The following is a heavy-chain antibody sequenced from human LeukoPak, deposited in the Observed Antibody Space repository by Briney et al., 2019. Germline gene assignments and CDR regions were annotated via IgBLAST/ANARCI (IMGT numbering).Heavy chain of an antibody. V-gene: IGHV4-59*11. D-gene: IGHD5-18*01. Sequence: SETLSPTCTVSGGSISSHYWSWIRQPPGKGLEWIGYIYYSGSTNYNPSRKSRVTLSVDTSKNQFSLKLSSVTAADTAVYYCARLGGYSYGYPPAIFDYWGQGTLVTVSS. J-gene: IGHJ4*02. CDR3: ARLGGYSYGYPPAIFDY. CDR2: IYYSGST. CDR1: GGSISSHY.